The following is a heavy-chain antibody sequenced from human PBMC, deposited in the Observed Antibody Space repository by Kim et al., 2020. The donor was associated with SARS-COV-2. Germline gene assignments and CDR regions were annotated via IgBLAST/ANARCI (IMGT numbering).Heavy chain of an antibody. CDR3: ARDGGHECGGDCYEFTY. CDR2: IYYSGST. J-gene: IGHJ4*02. V-gene: IGHV4-59*01. Sequence: SETLSLTCTVSGGSISSYYWSWIRQPPGKGLEWIGYIYYSGSTNYNPSLKSRVTISVDTSKNQFSLKLSSVTAADTAVYYCARDGGHECGGDCYEFTYWGQGTLVTVSS. CDR1: GGSISSYY. D-gene: IGHD2-21*02.